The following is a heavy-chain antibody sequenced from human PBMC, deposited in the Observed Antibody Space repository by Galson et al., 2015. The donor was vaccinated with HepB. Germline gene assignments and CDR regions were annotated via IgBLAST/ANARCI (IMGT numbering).Heavy chain of an antibody. CDR2: ISYDGSNK. J-gene: IGHJ3*02. V-gene: IGHV3-30-3*01. CDR3: ARDYAGPNDDAFDI. D-gene: IGHD2-8*01. Sequence: SLRLSCAASGFTFSTSWMTWVRQAPGKGLEWVAVISYDGSNKYYADSVKGRFTISRDNSKNTLYLQMNSLRAEDTAVYYCARDYAGPNDDAFDIWGQGTRFTASS. CDR1: GFTFSTSW.